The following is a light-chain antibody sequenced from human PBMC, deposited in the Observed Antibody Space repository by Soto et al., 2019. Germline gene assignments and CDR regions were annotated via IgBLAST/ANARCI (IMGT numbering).Light chain of an antibody. Sequence: DIQMTQSPSTRSASVGDRVTITCRASQSISSWLAWYQQKPGKAPKLLIYDASSLESGVPSRFSGSGSGTEFTLTISSLQPYDFATYYCQQYNSYSTFGQGPKVDIK. J-gene: IGKJ1*01. CDR2: DAS. V-gene: IGKV1-5*01. CDR3: QQYNSYST. CDR1: QSISSW.